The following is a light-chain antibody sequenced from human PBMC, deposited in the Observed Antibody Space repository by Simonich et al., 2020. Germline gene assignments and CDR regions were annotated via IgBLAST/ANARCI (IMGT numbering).Light chain of an antibody. J-gene: IGKJ1*01. CDR3: QQRSNWWT. CDR1: QSVSSY. CDR2: EAS. V-gene: IGKV3-11*01. Sequence: EIVLTQSPATLSLSPGERATLSCRASQSVSSYLAWYQQKPGQAPRLLIYEASNRATGIPARFSGIGSGTDFTLTISSLEPEDFAVYYCQQRSNWWTFGQGTKVEIK.